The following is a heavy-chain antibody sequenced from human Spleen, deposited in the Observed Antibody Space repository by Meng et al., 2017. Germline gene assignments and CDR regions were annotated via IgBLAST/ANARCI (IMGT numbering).Heavy chain of an antibody. D-gene: IGHD5-18*01. J-gene: IGHJ5*02. CDR1: GGSRPIGPLY. Sequence: QGACLGVVMSSATLSLTRRPSGGSRPIGPLYWASISRAPGKGLEWIGTFSSSGISFYNPSFNRLVLISVAKSKDQFPLIRNPVPAAYFPVYFRASGIDSFGLSLFDPWGPGTLVTVAS. CDR3: ASGIDSFGLSLFDP. V-gene: IGHV4-39*06. CDR2: FSSSGIS.